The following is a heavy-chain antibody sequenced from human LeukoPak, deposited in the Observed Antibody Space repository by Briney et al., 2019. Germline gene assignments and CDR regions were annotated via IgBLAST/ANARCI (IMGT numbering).Heavy chain of an antibody. V-gene: IGHV4-39*01. D-gene: IGHD6-19*01. J-gene: IGHJ4*02. CDR3: ARRRSRAYFEY. CDR1: GGSVSSNSYF. Sequence: SETLSLTCTVSGGSVSSNSYFWGWIRQPPGKGLEWVGSIYYSGSTYYNPSLKSRVTISADTSKNQFSLKLTSVTAADTAEYYCARRRSRAYFEYWGQGTLVTVSS. CDR2: IYYSGST.